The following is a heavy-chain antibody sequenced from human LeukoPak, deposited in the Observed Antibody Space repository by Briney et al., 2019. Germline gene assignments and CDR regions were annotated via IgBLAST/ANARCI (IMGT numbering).Heavy chain of an antibody. CDR2: MNPNSGNT. Sequence: ASVKVSCKASGYTFTSYDINWVRQATGQGLEWMGWMNPNSGNTGYAQKFQGRVTMTRNTSISTAYMELSSLRSEDTAVYYCARGRLVLRYFDWFNTPGDYWGQGTLVTVSS. CDR1: GYTFTSYD. CDR3: ARGRLVLRYFDWFNTPGDY. V-gene: IGHV1-8*01. D-gene: IGHD3-9*01. J-gene: IGHJ4*02.